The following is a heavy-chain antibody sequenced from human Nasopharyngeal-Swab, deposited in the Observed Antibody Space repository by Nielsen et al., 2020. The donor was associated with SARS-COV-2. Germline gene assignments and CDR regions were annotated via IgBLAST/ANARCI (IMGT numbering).Heavy chain of an antibody. D-gene: IGHD3-22*01. J-gene: IGHJ4*02. CDR1: GFTFSSYW. CDR2: IKQDGSEK. V-gene: IGHV3-7*01. Sequence: GGSLRLSCAASGFTFSSYWMSWVRQAPGKGLEWVANIKQDGSEKYYVDSVKGRFTISRVNAKNSLYLQMNSLRAEDTAVYYCARAGGYYYDSSGHRTDHAEFDYWGQGTLVTVSS. CDR3: ARAGGYYYDSSGHRTDHAEFDY.